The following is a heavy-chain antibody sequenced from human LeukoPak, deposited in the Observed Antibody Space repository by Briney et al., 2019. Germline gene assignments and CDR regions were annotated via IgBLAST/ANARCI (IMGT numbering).Heavy chain of an antibody. J-gene: IGHJ6*02. Sequence: SETLSLTCTVSGGSISGYYWSWIRQPPGKGLEWSGYIYYSGSTKYNPSLKSRVTISVDTSRTQFSLKLSSVTAADTAVYYWAREGTSSHRMDVWGQGTTVTVSS. D-gene: IGHD1-14*01. CDR2: IYYSGST. CDR3: AREGTSSHRMDV. V-gene: IGHV4-59*01. CDR1: GGSISGYY.